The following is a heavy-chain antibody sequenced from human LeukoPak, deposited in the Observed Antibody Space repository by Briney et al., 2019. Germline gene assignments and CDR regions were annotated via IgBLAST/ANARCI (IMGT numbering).Heavy chain of an antibody. J-gene: IGHJ4*02. Sequence: GGSLRLSCAASGFTFSNCAMSWVRRAPGRGLKWVSGISNSGVDTYYADSVKGRLTIARDNSKNTLYLQMNSLRAEDTAVYYCAKARSGSSYDYSDYWGQGTVVTVSS. V-gene: IGHV3-23*01. CDR1: GFTFSNCA. CDR3: AKARSGSSYDYSDY. CDR2: ISNSGVDT. D-gene: IGHD5-18*01.